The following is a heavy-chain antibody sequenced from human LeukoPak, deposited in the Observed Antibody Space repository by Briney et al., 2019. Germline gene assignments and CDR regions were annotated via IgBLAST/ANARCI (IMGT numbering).Heavy chain of an antibody. CDR2: IYSGGST. J-gene: IGHJ3*02. Sequence: GGSLRLSCAASGFTVSSNYMSWVRQAPGKGLEWVSVIYSGGSTYYADSVKGRFTISRDNSKNTLYLQMNSLRAEDTAVYYCARDRQLFYDILTGYQSNDAFDIWGQGTMVTGSS. V-gene: IGHV3-53*01. D-gene: IGHD3-9*01. CDR1: GFTVSSNY. CDR3: ARDRQLFYDILTGYQSNDAFDI.